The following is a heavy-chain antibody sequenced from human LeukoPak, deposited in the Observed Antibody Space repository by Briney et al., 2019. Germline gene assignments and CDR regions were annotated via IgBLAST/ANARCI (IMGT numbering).Heavy chain of an antibody. Sequence: GGSLRLSCAASGFTFSSCAMSWVRQAPGKGLEWVSAISGSGGSTYYADSVKGRFTISRDNSKNTLYLQMNSLRAEDTAVYYCAKDHRSGSLNYYYMDVWGKGTTVTVSS. CDR3: AKDHRSGSLNYYYMDV. V-gene: IGHV3-23*01. CDR1: GFTFSSCA. CDR2: ISGSGGST. J-gene: IGHJ6*03. D-gene: IGHD1-26*01.